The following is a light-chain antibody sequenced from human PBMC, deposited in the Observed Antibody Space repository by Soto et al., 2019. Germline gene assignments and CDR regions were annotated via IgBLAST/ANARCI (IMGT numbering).Light chain of an antibody. Sequence: QSALTQPRSVSGSPGQSITISCTGTSSDVGGYIYVSWYRQHPGKAPKPIIYEVSNRPSGVSNRFSGSKSGNTASLTISGLQAEDEADYYCSSYTSMTTLVFGTGTKLTVL. J-gene: IGLJ1*01. CDR3: SSYTSMTTLV. CDR1: SSDVGGYIY. CDR2: EVS. V-gene: IGLV2-14*01.